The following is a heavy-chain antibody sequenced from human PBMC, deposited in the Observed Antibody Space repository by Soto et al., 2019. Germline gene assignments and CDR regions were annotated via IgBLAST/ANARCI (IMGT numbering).Heavy chain of an antibody. CDR3: AKRGGNYGDYDGPGAFDI. CDR2: ISGSGGST. J-gene: IGHJ3*02. D-gene: IGHD4-17*01. Sequence: EVQLLESGGGLVQPGGSLRLSCAASGFTFSSYAMSWVRQAPGKGLEWVSAISGSGGSTYYADSVKGRFTISRDNSKKTLYLQMNSLRAEDTAVYYCAKRGGNYGDYDGPGAFDIWGQGTMVTVSS. V-gene: IGHV3-23*01. CDR1: GFTFSSYA.